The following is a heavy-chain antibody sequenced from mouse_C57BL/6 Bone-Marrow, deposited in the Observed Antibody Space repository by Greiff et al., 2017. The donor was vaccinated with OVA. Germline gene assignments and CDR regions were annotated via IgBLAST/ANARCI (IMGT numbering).Heavy chain of an antibody. D-gene: IGHD2-5*01. CDR1: GFTFSSYG. Sequence: EVHLVESGGDLVKPGGSLKLSCAASGFTFSSYGMSWVRQTPDKRLEWVATISSGGSYTYYPDSVKGRFTISRDNAKNTLYLQMSSLKSEDTAMYYCARHGYSNCDYWGQGTTLTVSS. CDR3: ARHGYSNCDY. J-gene: IGHJ2*01. CDR2: ISSGGSYT. V-gene: IGHV5-6*01.